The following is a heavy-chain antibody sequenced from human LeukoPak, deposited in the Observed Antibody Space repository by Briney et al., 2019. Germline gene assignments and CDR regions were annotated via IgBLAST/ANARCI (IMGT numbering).Heavy chain of an antibody. Sequence: GGSLRLSCAASGFTFSNTWMSWVRQAPGKGLEWVGRIKSKTDGGTTDYAAPVKGRFTISRDDSKNTLYLQMNSLKTEDTAVYYCTTVSPGGLWGSYRTNYYFDYWGQGTLVTVSS. CDR2: IKSKTDGGTT. J-gene: IGHJ4*02. D-gene: IGHD3-16*02. CDR3: TTVSPGGLWGSYRTNYYFDY. CDR1: GFTFSNTW. V-gene: IGHV3-15*01.